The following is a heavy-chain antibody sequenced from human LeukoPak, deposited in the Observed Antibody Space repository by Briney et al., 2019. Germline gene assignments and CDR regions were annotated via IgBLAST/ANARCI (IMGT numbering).Heavy chain of an antibody. Sequence: GGSLRLSCAASGFTFGSYGMNWVRQAPGKGLEWVSSIDGRSGGIYYADSVKGRFTISRDNSRNTLFLQMHSLSAEDTAVFYCAKPVLSGSYGTDSWGQGTLVTVSS. J-gene: IGHJ4*02. D-gene: IGHD1-26*01. V-gene: IGHV3-23*01. CDR2: IDGRSGGI. CDR3: AKPVLSGSYGTDS. CDR1: GFTFGSYG.